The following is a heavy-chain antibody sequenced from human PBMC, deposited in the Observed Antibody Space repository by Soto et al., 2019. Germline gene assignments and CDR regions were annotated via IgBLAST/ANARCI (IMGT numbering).Heavy chain of an antibody. CDR2: ISSSSSYI. CDR1: GFTFSSYS. V-gene: IGHV3-21*01. Sequence: GGSLRLSCAASGFTFSSYSMNWVRQAPGKGLEWVSSISSSSSYIYYADSVKGRFTISRDNAKNSLYLQMNSLRAEDTAVYYCARGLVVAATPDTPASDYWGQGTLVTVSS. J-gene: IGHJ4*02. CDR3: ARGLVVAATPDTPASDY. D-gene: IGHD2-15*01.